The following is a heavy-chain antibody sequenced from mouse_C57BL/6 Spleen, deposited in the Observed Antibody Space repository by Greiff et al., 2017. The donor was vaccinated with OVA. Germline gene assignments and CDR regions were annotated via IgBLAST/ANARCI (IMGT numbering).Heavy chain of an antibody. J-gene: IGHJ4*01. CDR1: GYTFTDYY. D-gene: IGHD1-1*01. Sequence: VQLQQSGPVLVKPGASVKMSCKASGYTFTDYYMNWVKQSHGKSLEWIGVINPYNGGTSYNQKFKGKATLTVDKSSSTAYMELNSLTSEDSAVYYCARSDYYGSNAMDYWGQGTSVTVSS. V-gene: IGHV1-19*01. CDR3: ARSDYYGSNAMDY. CDR2: INPYNGGT.